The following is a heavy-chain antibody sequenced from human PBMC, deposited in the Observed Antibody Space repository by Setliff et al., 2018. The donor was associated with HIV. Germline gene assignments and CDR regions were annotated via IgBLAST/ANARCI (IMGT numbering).Heavy chain of an antibody. V-gene: IGHV5-51*01. D-gene: IGHD3-10*01. Sequence: GESLKISCKGSGFNFTSYWIGWVRQMPGKGLEWMGVVYPADSDTKYSPSFWGRVTISVDKSTNTAYLHWNSLRPADTAMYYCGRSGKSGELYAYWGQGTQVTVSS. CDR3: GRSGKSGELYAY. CDR1: GFNFTSYW. J-gene: IGHJ4*02. CDR2: VYPADSDT.